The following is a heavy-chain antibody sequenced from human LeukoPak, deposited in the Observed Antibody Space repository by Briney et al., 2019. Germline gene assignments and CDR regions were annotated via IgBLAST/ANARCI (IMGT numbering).Heavy chain of an antibody. Sequence: SETLSLTCTVSGGSISSYHWSWIRQPPGKGLEWIGYMYYSVTTNYNPSLKSRVTISGDTSENQFSVNLTSVTAADTAVYYCARGPTGNWFDPWGQGTLVTVSS. CDR3: ARGPTGNWFDP. V-gene: IGHV4-59*01. D-gene: IGHD4-17*01. CDR2: MYYSVTT. J-gene: IGHJ5*02. CDR1: GGSISSYH.